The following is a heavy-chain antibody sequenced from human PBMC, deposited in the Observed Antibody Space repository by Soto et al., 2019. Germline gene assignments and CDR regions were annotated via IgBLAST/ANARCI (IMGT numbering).Heavy chain of an antibody. J-gene: IGHJ6*02. D-gene: IGHD6-13*01. CDR1: GFTFGDYA. CDR2: IRSKAYGGTT. Sequence: GGSLRLSCSASGFTFGDYAMSWFRQAPGKGLEWVGFIRSKAYGGTTEHAASVKGRFTISRDDSKSIAYLQMNSLKTDDTAVYYCTRDIAAAGRYYYYGLDVWGQGTTVTVSS. CDR3: TRDIAAAGRYYYYGLDV. V-gene: IGHV3-49*03.